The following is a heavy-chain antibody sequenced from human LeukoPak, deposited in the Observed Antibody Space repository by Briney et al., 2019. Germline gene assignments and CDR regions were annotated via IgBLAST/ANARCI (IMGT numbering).Heavy chain of an antibody. Sequence: GGSLRLSCAASGFTFSSYGMHWVRQAPGKGLEWVAVISYDGSNKYYADSVKGRFTISRDNSKNTLYLQMNSLRAEDTAVYYCARGPTYYYDSSGYYYYFDYWGQGTLVTVSS. CDR2: ISYDGSNK. J-gene: IGHJ4*02. CDR3: ARGPTYYYDSSGYYYYFDY. D-gene: IGHD3-22*01. V-gene: IGHV3-30*03. CDR1: GFTFSSYG.